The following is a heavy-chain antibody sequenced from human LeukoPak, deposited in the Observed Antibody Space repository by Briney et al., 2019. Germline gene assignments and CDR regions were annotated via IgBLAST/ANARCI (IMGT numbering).Heavy chain of an antibody. J-gene: IGHJ4*02. CDR1: GFTFSSYA. D-gene: IGHD2-15*01. CDR2: ISGSGGST. CDR3: ANGWSPDY. V-gene: IGHV3-23*01. Sequence: GGSLRLSCAASGFTFSSYAMSWVRQAPGKGLEWVSGISGSGGSTYYADSVKGRFTIFRDNSKNTLYLQMNSLRAENTAVYHCANGWSPDYWGRGTLVTVSS.